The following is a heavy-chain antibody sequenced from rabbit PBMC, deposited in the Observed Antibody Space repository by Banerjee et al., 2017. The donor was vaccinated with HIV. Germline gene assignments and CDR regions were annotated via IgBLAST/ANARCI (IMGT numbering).Heavy chain of an antibody. CDR2: IAGGSGNT. CDR3: ARDLAGVIGWNFNL. J-gene: IGHJ4*01. D-gene: IGHD4-1*01. Sequence: QSLEESGGDLVKPGASLTLTCTASGFDFSSNAMCWVRQAPGKGLEWIAWIAGGSGNTYYASWAKGRFTISKTSWTTVTLQMTSLTAADTATYFCARDLAGVIGWNFNLWGPGTLVTVS. V-gene: IGHV1S40*01. CDR1: GFDFSSNA.